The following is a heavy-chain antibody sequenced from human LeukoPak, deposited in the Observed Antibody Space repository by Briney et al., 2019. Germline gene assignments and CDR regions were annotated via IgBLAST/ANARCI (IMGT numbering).Heavy chain of an antibody. D-gene: IGHD1-26*01. CDR3: AKIEVGRFDP. J-gene: IGHJ5*02. CDR1: GASISSRY. Sequence: SETLSLTCTVTGASISSRYWCWIRQTPGTGLEWIGDIYDRGSTTYNPSLKSRVSISVDTSRNQFSLNLRSVTAADTAVYYCAKIEVGRFDPWGQGTLVTVSS. V-gene: IGHV4-59*11. CDR2: IYDRGST.